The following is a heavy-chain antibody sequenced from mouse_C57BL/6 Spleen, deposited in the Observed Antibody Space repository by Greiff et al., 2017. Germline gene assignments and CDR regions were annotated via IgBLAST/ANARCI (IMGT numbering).Heavy chain of an antibody. J-gene: IGHJ4*01. CDR1: GYTFTDYY. CDR3: ARSWYSNYEGSAMDY. CDR2: IYPGSGNT. V-gene: IGHV1-76*01. Sequence: ESGAELVRPGASVKLSCKASGYTFTDYYINWVKQRPGQGLEWIARIYPGSGNTYYNEKFKSKATLTVDKPSSTAYMQLSSLTSEDSAVYYCARSWYSNYEGSAMDYWGQGTSVTVSS. D-gene: IGHD2-5*01.